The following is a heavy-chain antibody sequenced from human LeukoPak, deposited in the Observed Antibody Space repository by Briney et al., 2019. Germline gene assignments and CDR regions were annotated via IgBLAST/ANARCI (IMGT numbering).Heavy chain of an antibody. Sequence: GASVKVSCKAPGGTFSSYAISWVRQAPGQGLEWMGGIIPIFGTANYAQKFQGRVTITADKSTSTAYMELSSLRSEDTAVYYCASLHSSGWSSDYWGQGTLVTVSS. CDR2: IIPIFGTA. J-gene: IGHJ4*02. D-gene: IGHD6-19*01. CDR1: GGTFSSYA. CDR3: ASLHSSGWSSDY. V-gene: IGHV1-69*06.